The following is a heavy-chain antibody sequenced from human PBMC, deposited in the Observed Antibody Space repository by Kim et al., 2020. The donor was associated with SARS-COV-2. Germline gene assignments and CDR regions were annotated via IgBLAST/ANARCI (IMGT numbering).Heavy chain of an antibody. CDR1: GGSFSGYY. V-gene: IGHV4-34*01. CDR2: INHSGST. J-gene: IGHJ6*01. D-gene: IGHD1-26*01. Sequence: SETLSLTCAVYGGSFSGYYWSWIRQPPGKGLEWIGEINHSGSTYYNPSLKSRVTISVDTSKNQFSLKLSSVTAADTAVYYCASAFGSYLGFWDYYYGMDV. CDR3: ASAFGSYLGFWDYYYGMDV.